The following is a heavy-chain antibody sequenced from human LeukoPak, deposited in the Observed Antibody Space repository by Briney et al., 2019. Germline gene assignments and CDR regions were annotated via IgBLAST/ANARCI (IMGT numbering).Heavy chain of an antibody. J-gene: IGHJ4*02. CDR1: GGSMSYIF. Sequence: PSETLFLTCTVSGGSMSYIFWNWVRQPAGKGLEWIGRIYTNENTNYNPSLKSRVTMSVDTSNNQFSLKLKSVTAADTAMYYCAREKSVTGSPYYFDYWGQGILVTVSS. V-gene: IGHV4-4*07. CDR3: AREKSVTGSPYYFDY. CDR2: IYTNENT. D-gene: IGHD3-9*01.